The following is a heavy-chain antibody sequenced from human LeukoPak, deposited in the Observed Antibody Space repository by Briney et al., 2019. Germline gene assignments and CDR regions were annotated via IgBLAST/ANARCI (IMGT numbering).Heavy chain of an antibody. CDR1: GFTFSSYA. Sequence: GSLRLSCAASGFTFSSYAMSWVRQAPGKGLEWIGNVYHSGSTYKNPSLKSRVSISLDTSNNQFSLKLTSVTAADTAIYYCARLSGAPVRHPIYHFDYWGQGTLVTVSS. V-gene: IGHV4-38-2*01. CDR3: ARLSGAPVRHPIYHFDY. D-gene: IGHD1-26*01. J-gene: IGHJ4*02. CDR2: VYHSGST.